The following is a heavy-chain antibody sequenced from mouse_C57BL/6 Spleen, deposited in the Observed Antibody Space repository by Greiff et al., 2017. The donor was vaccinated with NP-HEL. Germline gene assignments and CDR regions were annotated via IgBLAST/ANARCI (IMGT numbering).Heavy chain of an antibody. V-gene: IGHV3-6*01. CDR3: ASPGFAY. J-gene: IGHJ3*01. Sequence: DVKLVESGPGLVKPSQSLSLTCSVTGYSITSGYYWNWIRQFPGNKLEWMGYISYDGSNNYNPSLKNRISITRDTSKNQFFLKLNSVTTEDTATYYCASPGFAYWGQGTLVTVSA. CDR1: GYSITSGYY. CDR2: ISYDGSN.